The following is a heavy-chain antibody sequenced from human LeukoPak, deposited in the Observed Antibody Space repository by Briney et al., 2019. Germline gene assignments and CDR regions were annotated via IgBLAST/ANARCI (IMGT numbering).Heavy chain of an antibody. V-gene: IGHV3-30-3*01. J-gene: IGHJ4*02. CDR1: GFTFSSYA. D-gene: IGHD3-22*01. CDR3: ARDLHYDSSGYYGY. Sequence: GGSLRLSCAASGFTFSSYAMHWVRQAPGKGLEWVAVISYDGSNKYYADSVKGRFTISRDNSKNTLYLQMNSLRAEDTAVYYCARDLHYDSSGYYGYWGQGTLVTVSS. CDR2: ISYDGSNK.